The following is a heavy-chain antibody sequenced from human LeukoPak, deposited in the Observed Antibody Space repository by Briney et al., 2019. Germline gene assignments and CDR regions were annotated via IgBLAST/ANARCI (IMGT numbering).Heavy chain of an antibody. V-gene: IGHV1-18*01. J-gene: IGHJ6*04. CDR1: GYTFTSYG. CDR2: ISAYNGNT. Sequence: ASVKVSCKASGYTFTSYGISWVRQAPGQGLEWMGWISAYNGNTNYAQKLQGRVTMTTDTSTSTAYMELRSLRSDDTAVYYCARDALYCSGGSCYGMDVWGKGTTVTISS. D-gene: IGHD2-15*01. CDR3: ARDALYCSGGSCYGMDV.